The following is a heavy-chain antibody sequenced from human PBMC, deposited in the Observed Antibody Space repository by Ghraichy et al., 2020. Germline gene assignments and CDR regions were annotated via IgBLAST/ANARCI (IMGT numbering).Heavy chain of an antibody. CDR2: IKSKTDGGTT. D-gene: IGHD3-22*01. V-gene: IGHV3-15*01. Sequence: GESLNISCAASGFTFSNAWMSWVRQAPGKGLEWIGRIKSKTDGGTTDYAAPVKGRFTISRDDSKNTLYLQMNSLKTEDTAVYYCTTDAIPNYYYDLGYWGQGTLVTVSS. CDR3: TTDAIPNYYYDLGY. CDR1: GFTFSNAW. J-gene: IGHJ4*02.